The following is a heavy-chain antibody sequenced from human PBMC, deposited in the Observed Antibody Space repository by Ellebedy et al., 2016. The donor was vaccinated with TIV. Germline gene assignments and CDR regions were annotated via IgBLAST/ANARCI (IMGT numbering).Heavy chain of an antibody. CDR2: IYYSGST. J-gene: IGHJ6*02. V-gene: IGHV4-59*01. CDR3: ARDSRPWAQDV. D-gene: IGHD3-16*01. CDR1: GGSISSYY. Sequence: SETLSLXCTVSGGSISSYYWSWIRQPPGKGLEWIGYIYYSGSTNYNPSLKSRVTISVDTSKNQFSLKLSSVTAADTAVYYCARDSRPWAQDVWGQGTTVTVSS.